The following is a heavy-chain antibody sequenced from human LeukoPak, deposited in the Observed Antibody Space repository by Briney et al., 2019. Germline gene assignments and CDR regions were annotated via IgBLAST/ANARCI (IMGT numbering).Heavy chain of an antibody. CDR3: AKSGYNRFDY. D-gene: IGHD5-24*01. CDR1: GFTFSNYE. J-gene: IGHJ4*02. CDR2: FSGSGGGT. V-gene: IGHV3-23*01. Sequence: PGGSLRLSCAASGFTFSNYEMNWVRQAPGKGLEWVSAFSGSGGGTYYADSVKGRFTISRDNSKNTLYLQMNSLRAEDTAVYFCAKSGYNRFDYWGQGTLVTVSS.